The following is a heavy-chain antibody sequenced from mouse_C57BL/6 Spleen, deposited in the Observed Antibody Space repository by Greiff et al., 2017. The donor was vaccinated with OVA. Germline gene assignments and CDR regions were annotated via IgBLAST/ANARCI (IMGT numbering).Heavy chain of an antibody. Sequence: QVQLKQPGAELVKPGASVKMSCKASGYTFTSYWITWVKQRPGQGLEWIGDIYPGSGSTNYNEKFKSKATLTVDTSSSTAYMQLSSLTSEDSAVYYCARFTTVVAPVAYWGQVTLVTVSA. J-gene: IGHJ3*01. D-gene: IGHD1-1*01. CDR2: IYPGSGST. CDR3: ARFTTVVAPVAY. V-gene: IGHV1-55*01. CDR1: GYTFTSYW.